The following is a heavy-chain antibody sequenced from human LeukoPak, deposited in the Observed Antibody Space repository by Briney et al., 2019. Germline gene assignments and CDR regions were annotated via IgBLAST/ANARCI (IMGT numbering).Heavy chain of an antibody. V-gene: IGHV3-11*06. Sequence: GGSLRLSCAASGFTFSDYYMSWIRQAPGKGLEWVSYISSSSSYTNYADSVKGRFTISRDNAKNSLYLQMNSLRAEDTAVYYCARPSSKHSCSGGSCDDAFDIWGQGTMVTVSS. D-gene: IGHD2-15*01. CDR3: ARPSSKHSCSGGSCDDAFDI. J-gene: IGHJ3*02. CDR1: GFTFSDYY. CDR2: ISSSSSYT.